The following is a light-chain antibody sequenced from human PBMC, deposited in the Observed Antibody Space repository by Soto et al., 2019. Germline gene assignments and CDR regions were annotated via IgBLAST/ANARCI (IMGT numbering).Light chain of an antibody. Sequence: QYVLTQPPSASGTPGQRVTISCSGSSSNIASNTVNWYQQLPGTAPKLLIYNNNHRPSGVLDRFSGSKSGTSASLAISGLQSEDEADYYCAAWDDILNGPLFGGGTKVTVL. J-gene: IGLJ2*01. V-gene: IGLV1-44*01. CDR2: NNN. CDR3: AAWDDILNGPL. CDR1: SSNIASNT.